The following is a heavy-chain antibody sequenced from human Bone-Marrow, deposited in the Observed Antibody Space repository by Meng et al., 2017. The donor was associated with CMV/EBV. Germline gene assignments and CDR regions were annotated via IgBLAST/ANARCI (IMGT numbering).Heavy chain of an antibody. CDR3: AKGEVVPAAARNAFDI. CDR2: ISWNSGSI. V-gene: IGHV3-9*01. D-gene: IGHD2-2*01. Sequence: GGSLRLSCAASGFTFDDYAMHWVRQAPGKGLEWVSGISWNSGSIGYADSVKGRFTISRDNAKNSLYLQMNSLRAEDTALYYCAKGEVVPAAARNAFDIWGQGTMVTVSS. J-gene: IGHJ3*02. CDR1: GFTFDDYA.